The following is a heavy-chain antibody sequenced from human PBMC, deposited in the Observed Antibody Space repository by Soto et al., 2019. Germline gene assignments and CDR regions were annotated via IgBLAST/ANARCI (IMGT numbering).Heavy chain of an antibody. V-gene: IGHV4-4*02. J-gene: IGHJ4*02. CDR1: GASISSSHW. CDR2: IYDSGST. Sequence: QVQLQESGPGLVKPSGTLSLTCAVSGASISSSHWWSWVRQPPGKGLEWIGEIYDSGSTNYNPSLNSRATISVDKSKNQFSLNLNSVTAADTAVYYCARRFFDYWGQGSLVTVSS. CDR3: ARRFFDY.